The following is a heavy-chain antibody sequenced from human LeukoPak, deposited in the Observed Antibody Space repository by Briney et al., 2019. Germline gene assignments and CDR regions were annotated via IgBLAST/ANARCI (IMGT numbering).Heavy chain of an antibody. CDR3: ARSGYFRIWVYGMDV. Sequence: SQTLSLTCTVSGGSISSGGNYWSWIRQHPGKGLEWIGYIYYSGSTYYNPSLKSRVTISVDTSKNQFSLKLSSVTAADTAVYYCARSGYFRIWVYGMDVWGQGTTVTVSS. D-gene: IGHD3-3*01. CDR2: IYYSGST. V-gene: IGHV4-31*03. J-gene: IGHJ6*02. CDR1: GGSISSGGNY.